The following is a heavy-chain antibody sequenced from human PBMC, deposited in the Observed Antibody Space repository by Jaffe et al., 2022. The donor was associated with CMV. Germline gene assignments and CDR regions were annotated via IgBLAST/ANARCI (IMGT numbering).Heavy chain of an antibody. J-gene: IGHJ4*02. Sequence: EVQLVESGGGLVQPGGSLRLSCSASGFTFSSYAMHWVRQAPGKGLEYVSAISSNGGSTYYADSVKGRFTISRDNSKNTLYLQMSSLRAEDTAVYYCVSPPSTMIVESLHYWGQGTLVTVSS. CDR1: GFTFSSYA. V-gene: IGHV3-64D*06. D-gene: IGHD3-22*01. CDR3: VSPPSTMIVESLHY. CDR2: ISSNGGST.